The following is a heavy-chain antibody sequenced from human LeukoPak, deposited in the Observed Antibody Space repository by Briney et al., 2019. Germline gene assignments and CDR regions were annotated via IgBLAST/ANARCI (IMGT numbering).Heavy chain of an antibody. Sequence: GGSLRLSCAASGFTFSSYAMNWVRQAPGKGLEWVSAISGSGGSTYYADSVKGRFTISRDNSKNTLYLQMDSLRAEDTAVYFCAKRYYQDSSGYLGSIDYWGQGTLVTVSS. CDR2: ISGSGGST. CDR1: GFTFSSYA. CDR3: AKRYYQDSSGYLGSIDY. V-gene: IGHV3-23*01. J-gene: IGHJ4*02. D-gene: IGHD3-22*01.